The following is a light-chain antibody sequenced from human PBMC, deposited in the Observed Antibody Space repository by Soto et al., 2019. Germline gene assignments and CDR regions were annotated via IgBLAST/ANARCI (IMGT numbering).Light chain of an antibody. J-gene: IGKJ1*01. V-gene: IGKV3-20*01. Sequence: ELVLTQSPGTLSLSPGERATLSCRASQSVSSNDLAWYQQKPGQAPRLLMYAVSSRATGIPDRFSGSGSGTDFTLTISRLEPEDFAVYYCQQYGSSRTFGQRTKVEIK. CDR3: QQYGSSRT. CDR2: AVS. CDR1: QSVSSND.